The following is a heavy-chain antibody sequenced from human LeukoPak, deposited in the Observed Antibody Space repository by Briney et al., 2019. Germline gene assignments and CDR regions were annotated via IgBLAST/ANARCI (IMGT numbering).Heavy chain of an antibody. V-gene: IGHV1-46*01. CDR2: INPSGGST. J-gene: IGHJ5*02. CDR1: GYTFTSYY. Sequence: ASVKVSCKASGYTFTSYYMHWVRQAPGQGLEGMGIINPSGGSTSYAQKFQGRVTMTRDTSTSTVYMELSSLRSEDTAVYYCARDAAAAGTGYWFDPWGQGTLVTVSS. CDR3: ARDAAAAGTGYWFDP. D-gene: IGHD6-13*01.